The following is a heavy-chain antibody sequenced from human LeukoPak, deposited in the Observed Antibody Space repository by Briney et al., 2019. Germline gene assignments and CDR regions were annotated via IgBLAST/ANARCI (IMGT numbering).Heavy chain of an antibody. J-gene: IGHJ4*02. Sequence: PSETLSLTCTVSGGSISSSSYYWGWIRQPPGKGLEWIGSIYYSGSTYYNPSLKSRVTISVDTSKNQFSLKLSSVTAADTAVYYCARDYGSGSYYNWGQGTLVTVSS. V-gene: IGHV4-39*07. CDR2: IYYSGST. CDR1: GGSISSSSYY. CDR3: ARDYGSGSYYN. D-gene: IGHD3-10*01.